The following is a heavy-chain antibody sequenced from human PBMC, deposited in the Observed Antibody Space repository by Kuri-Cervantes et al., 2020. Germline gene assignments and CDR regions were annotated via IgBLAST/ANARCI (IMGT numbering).Heavy chain of an antibody. CDR3: AGGDTVDAFDI. Sequence: SQTLSLTCAVYGGSFSGYYWSWIRQPPGKGLEWIGEINHSGSTNYNPSLKSRVTISVDTSKNQFSLKLSSVTAADTAVYYCAGGDTVDAFDIWGQGTMVTVSS. CDR1: GGSFSGYY. V-gene: IGHV4-34*01. J-gene: IGHJ3*02. CDR2: INHSGST. D-gene: IGHD2-2*02.